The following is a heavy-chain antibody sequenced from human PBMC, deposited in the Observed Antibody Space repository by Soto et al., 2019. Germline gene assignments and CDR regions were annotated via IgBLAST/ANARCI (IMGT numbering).Heavy chain of an antibody. J-gene: IGHJ4*02. CDR3: AIHIENEYIVLMVYAITGGGYFDY. D-gene: IGHD2-8*01. CDR2: IYYSGST. V-gene: IGHV4-39*01. CDR1: GGSISSSSYY. Sequence: SETLSLTCTVSGGSISSSSYYWGWIRQPPGKGLEWIGSIYYSGSTYYNPSLKSRVTISVDTSKNQFSLKLRSVTAADTVVYYCAIHIENEYIVLMVYAITGGGYFDYWGQGTLVTVSS.